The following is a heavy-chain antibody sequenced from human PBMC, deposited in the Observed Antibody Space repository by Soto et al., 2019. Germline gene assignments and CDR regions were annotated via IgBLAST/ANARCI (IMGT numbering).Heavy chain of an antibody. CDR2: INHSGST. Sequence: SETLSLTCAVYGVSFSGYYWSWIRQPPGKGLEWIGEINHSGSTNYNPSLKSRVTISVDTSKNQFSLKLSSVTAADTAVYYCARDGSYYGSGSSNPYYYYYGMDVWGQGTTVTVSS. D-gene: IGHD3-10*01. V-gene: IGHV4-34*01. J-gene: IGHJ6*02. CDR3: ARDGSYYGSGSSNPYYYYYGMDV. CDR1: GVSFSGYY.